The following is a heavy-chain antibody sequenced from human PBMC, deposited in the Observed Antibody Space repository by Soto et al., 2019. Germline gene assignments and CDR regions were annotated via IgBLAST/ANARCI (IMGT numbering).Heavy chain of an antibody. Sequence: EVQLVESGGGLVQPGGSLRLSCAASGFTVSTNYMSWVRQAPGKGLEWVSAIYSGGSTYHVDSVKGRFTISRDNSKNTLYLQMSRLRVEDTAVYYCAAYSSTWEEGISWGQGTLVTVSS. CDR1: GFTVSTNY. J-gene: IGHJ5*02. D-gene: IGHD6-13*01. CDR2: IYSGGST. V-gene: IGHV3-66*01. CDR3: AAYSSTWEEGIS.